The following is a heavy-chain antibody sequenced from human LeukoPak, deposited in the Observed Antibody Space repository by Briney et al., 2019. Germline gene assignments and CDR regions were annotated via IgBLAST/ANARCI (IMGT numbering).Heavy chain of an antibody. CDR1: GFTFSSYW. CDR2: IYYSGST. D-gene: IGHD2-21*02. J-gene: IGHJ4*02. Sequence: GSLRLSCAASGFTFSSYWMSWVRQAPGKGLEWIGSIYYSGSTYYNPSLKSRVTISVDTSKNQFSLKLSSVTAADTAVYYCASPGPGGDRRYFDYWGQGTLVTVSS. V-gene: IGHV4-39*07. CDR3: ASPGPGGDRRYFDY.